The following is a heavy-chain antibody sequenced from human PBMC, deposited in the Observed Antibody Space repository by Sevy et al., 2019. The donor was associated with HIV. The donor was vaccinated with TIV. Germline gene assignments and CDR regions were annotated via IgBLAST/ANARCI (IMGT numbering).Heavy chain of an antibody. CDR1: GFTFSTYA. CDR3: ARDDGYTVNWYPGY. CDR2: ISYDGDTK. V-gene: IGHV3-30*04. D-gene: IGHD3-16*01. J-gene: IGHJ4*02. Sequence: GGSLRLSCAASGFTFSTYAMHWVRQAPGKGLEWVAVISYDGDTKYYADSVKGRFTISRDNPKNTLYVQMNILRPEDTAVYYCARDDGYTVNWYPGYWGQGTLVTVSS.